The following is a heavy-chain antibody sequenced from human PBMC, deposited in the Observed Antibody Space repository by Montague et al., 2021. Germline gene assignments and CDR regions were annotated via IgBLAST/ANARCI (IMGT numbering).Heavy chain of an antibody. CDR3: ARGGGGATATLLDS. CDR1: GDSVSSNRAT. V-gene: IGHV6-1*01. J-gene: IGHJ4*02. CDR2: TYYRSKWYN. D-gene: IGHD2-15*01. Sequence: CAISGDSVSSNRATWNWIGQSPSRGLEWLGRTYYRSKWYNENAVSVRSRVTVIADTSKNQFSLHLTSVSPEDTALYFCARGGGGATATLLDSWGRGTLVTVSS.